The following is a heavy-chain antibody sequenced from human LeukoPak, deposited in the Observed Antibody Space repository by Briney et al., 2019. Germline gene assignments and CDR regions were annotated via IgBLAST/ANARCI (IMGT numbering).Heavy chain of an antibody. CDR2: INPSGGST. D-gene: IGHD3-10*01. V-gene: IGHV1-46*01. CDR1: GYTFTSYY. Sequence: ASVKVSCKASGYTFTSYYIHWVRQAPGQGLEWMGIINPSGGSTNYAQKFQGRVTMTRDTSISTVYMELSRLRSDDTAVYYCARGDSITSSFDIWGQGTMVTVSS. CDR3: ARGDSITSSFDI. J-gene: IGHJ3*02.